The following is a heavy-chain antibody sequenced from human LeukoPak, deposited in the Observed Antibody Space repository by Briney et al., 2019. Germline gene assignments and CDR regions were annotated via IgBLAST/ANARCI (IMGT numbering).Heavy chain of an antibody. D-gene: IGHD4-17*01. J-gene: IGHJ6*03. V-gene: IGHV1-2*02. CDR1: GYTFTSYD. CDR3: ARRYGDYAYYYYYMDV. CDR2: INPNSGGT. Sequence: ASVKVSCKASGYTFTSYDINWVRQATGQGLEWMGWINPNSGGTNYAQKFQGRVTMTRDTSISTAYMELSRLRSDDTAVYYCARRYGDYAYYYYYMDVWGKGTTVTVSS.